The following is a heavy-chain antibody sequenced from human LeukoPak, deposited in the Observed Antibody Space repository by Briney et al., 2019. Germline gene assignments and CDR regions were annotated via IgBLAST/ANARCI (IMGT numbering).Heavy chain of an antibody. D-gene: IGHD2-2*01. J-gene: IGHJ4*02. V-gene: IGHV5-51*01. CDR2: IYPGDSDT. CDR1: GYRFTSYW. Sequence: GESLKISFKGSGYRFTSYWIGWVRPVPGKGLEWMGIIYPGDSDTRYRPSFQGQVTISADKSISTAYLQWSSLKASDTAMYYCARVRSGYCSSTSCVGFDYWGQGTLVTVSS. CDR3: ARVRSGYCSSTSCVGFDY.